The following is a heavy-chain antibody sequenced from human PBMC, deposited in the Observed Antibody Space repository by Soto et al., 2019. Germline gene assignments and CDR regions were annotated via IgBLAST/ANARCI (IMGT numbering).Heavy chain of an antibody. CDR1: GFTVSDYA. D-gene: IGHD6-19*01. V-gene: IGHV3-23*01. Sequence: GGSLRLSCVVSGFTVSDYAMTWVRQIPGKGLEWVSHMGISGGYTGYADFVQGRFTISRDTSKDTLFLDMYNLRGDDTAIYYCAEVPSSDHNVPIFDHWGQGTLVTVSS. J-gene: IGHJ4*02. CDR2: MGISGGYT. CDR3: AEVPSSDHNVPIFDH.